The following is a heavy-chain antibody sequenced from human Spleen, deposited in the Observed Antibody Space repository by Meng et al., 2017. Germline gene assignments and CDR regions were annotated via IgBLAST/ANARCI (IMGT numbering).Heavy chain of an antibody. CDR2: ISSTSSYI. CDR1: GFTFSSFA. D-gene: IGHD1-26*01. Sequence: EVQLVESGGGLVKPGESLRLSCAASGFTFSSFAMNWVRQAPGKGLEWVSSISSTSSYIYSADSLKGRFTISRDNAKNSLYLQMNSLRAEDTAVYYCARVAIGSYPDYWGQGTLVTVSS. V-gene: IGHV3-21*01. CDR3: ARVAIGSYPDY. J-gene: IGHJ4*02.